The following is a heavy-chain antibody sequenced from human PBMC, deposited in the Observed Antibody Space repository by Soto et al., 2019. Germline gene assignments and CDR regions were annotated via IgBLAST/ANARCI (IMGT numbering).Heavy chain of an antibody. V-gene: IGHV3-74*01. J-gene: IGHJ6*02. CDR1: GFTFSSYW. D-gene: IGHD5-12*01. CDR2: INSDGSST. CDR3: ARVGGYSGYYYYYGMDV. Sequence: EVQLVESGGGLVQPGGSLRLSCAASGFTFSSYWMHWVRQAPGKGLVWVSRINSDGSSTSYADSVKGRFTISRDNAKNTLYLQMNSLRAEDTAVYYCARVGGYSGYYYYYGMDVWGQGTTVTVSS.